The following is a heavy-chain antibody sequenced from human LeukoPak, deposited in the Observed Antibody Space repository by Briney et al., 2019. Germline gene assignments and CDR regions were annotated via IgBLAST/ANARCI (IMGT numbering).Heavy chain of an antibody. D-gene: IGHD2-2*01. J-gene: IGHJ6*03. CDR3: AKDGCSSTSCYKAADYYYMDV. CDR2: ISGSGGST. CDR1: GFTFSSYA. Sequence: PGGSLRLSCAASGFTFSSYAMSWVRQAPGKGLEWVSAISGSGGSTYYADSVKGRFTISRDNSKNTLYLQMNSLRAEDTAVYYCAKDGCSSTSCYKAADYYYMDVWGKGTTVTVSS. V-gene: IGHV3-23*01.